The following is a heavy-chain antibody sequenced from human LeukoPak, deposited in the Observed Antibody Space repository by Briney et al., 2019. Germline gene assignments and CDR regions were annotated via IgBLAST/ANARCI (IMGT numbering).Heavy chain of an antibody. V-gene: IGHV1-24*01. D-gene: IGHD5-24*01. J-gene: IGHJ4*02. CDR3: ATVGWLQRFDY. CDR2: FDPEDGET. Sequence: QAPGKGLXXMGGFDPEDGETIYAQKFQGRVTMTEDTSTDTAYMELSSLRSEDTAVYYCATVGWLQRFDYWGQGTLVTVSS.